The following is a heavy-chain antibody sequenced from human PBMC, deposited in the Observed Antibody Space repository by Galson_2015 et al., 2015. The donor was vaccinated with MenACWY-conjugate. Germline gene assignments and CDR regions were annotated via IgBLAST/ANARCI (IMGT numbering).Heavy chain of an antibody. CDR3: ARHPPGGRGMDV. V-gene: IGHV5-51*01. J-gene: IGHJ6*02. CDR2: ISPGDSNT. CDR1: GYSFSTYW. Sequence: GAEVKKPGESLKISCKGSGYSFSTYWIAWVRQLPGKGLEWMGLISPGDSNTRYSPAFHGQVTISADKSISTAYLQLHSLQASDTAMYYCARHPPGGRGMDVWGQGTTVTVSS. D-gene: IGHD1-26*01.